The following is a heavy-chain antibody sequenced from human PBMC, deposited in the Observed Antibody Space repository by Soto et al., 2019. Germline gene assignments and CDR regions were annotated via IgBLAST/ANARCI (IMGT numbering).Heavy chain of an antibody. V-gene: IGHV1-18*01. D-gene: IGHD3-22*01. CDR2: ITAYNGST. CDR3: AREGSGYVHQFDY. J-gene: IGHJ4*02. CDR1: GYTFSRYG. Sequence: ASVKVSCKASGYTFSRYGLSWVRQAPGQVLECMVWITAYNGSTIYXXKFQGRVXXTTDTATSTAXVELRXRESDDTAIYYCAREGSGYVHQFDYWCQGTLVTVSS.